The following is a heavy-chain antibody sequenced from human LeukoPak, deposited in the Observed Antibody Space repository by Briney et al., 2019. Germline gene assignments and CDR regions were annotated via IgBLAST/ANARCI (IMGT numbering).Heavy chain of an antibody. J-gene: IGHJ4*02. V-gene: IGHV3-48*01. CDR2: ISHSSGTI. Sequence: GRSLRLSCAASGFTFGSYTMNWVRQAPGKGLEWVSHISHSSGTIYYADAVKGRFTVSRDNDKNSLYLQMNSLRAEDTAVYYCARDPNDNSGNFYPFDYWGQGTLVTVSS. CDR3: ARDPNDNSGNFYPFDY. CDR1: GFTFGSYT. D-gene: IGHD3-22*01.